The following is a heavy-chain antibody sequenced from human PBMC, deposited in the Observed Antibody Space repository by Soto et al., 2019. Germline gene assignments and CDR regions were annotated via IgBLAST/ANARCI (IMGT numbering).Heavy chain of an antibody. J-gene: IGHJ4*02. CDR2: IYYSGST. D-gene: IGHD3-22*01. CDR3: ARGDYYDSSGYYSSEY. CDR1: GGSVSSGSYY. V-gene: IGHV4-61*01. Sequence: SETLSLTCTVSGGSVSSGSYYWSWIRQPPGKGLEWIGYIYYSGSTNYNPSLKSRVTISVDTSKNQFSLKLSSVTAADTAVYYCARGDYYDSSGYYSSEYWGQGTLVTVSS.